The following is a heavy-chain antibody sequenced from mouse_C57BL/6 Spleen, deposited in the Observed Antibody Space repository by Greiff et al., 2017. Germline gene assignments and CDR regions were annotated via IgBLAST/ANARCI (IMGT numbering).Heavy chain of an antibody. CDR3: ARRGYYGSFDY. CDR2: INPNNGGT. D-gene: IGHD1-1*01. Sequence: EVQLQQSGPELVKPGASVKISCKASGYTFTDYYMNWVKQSHGKSLEWIGDINPNNGGTSYNQKFKGKATLTVDKSSSTAYMELRSLTSEDSAVXYCARRGYYGSFDYWGQGTTLTVSS. J-gene: IGHJ2*01. CDR1: GYTFTDYY. V-gene: IGHV1-26*01.